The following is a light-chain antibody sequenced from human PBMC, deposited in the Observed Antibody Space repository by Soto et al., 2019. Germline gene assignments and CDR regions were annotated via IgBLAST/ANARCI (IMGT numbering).Light chain of an antibody. Sequence: DIQMTQSPTSLSASVGDRVTITCRASQDIRNFVAWYQQKPGKAPKLLIYAASTLQSGVPSRFSGSGSGTDFTLTINRLQPGDVATYSCQKYSSVPVFGPGTKVEIK. J-gene: IGKJ3*01. V-gene: IGKV1-27*01. CDR1: QDIRNF. CDR2: AAS. CDR3: QKYSSVPV.